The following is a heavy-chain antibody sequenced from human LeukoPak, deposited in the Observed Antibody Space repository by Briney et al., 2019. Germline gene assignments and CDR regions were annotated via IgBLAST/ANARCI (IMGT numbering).Heavy chain of an antibody. CDR3: AREQIGVLSGNLGVLFASYYTYYYMDV. V-gene: IGHV1-46*01. CDR1: GYTFTKYY. Sequence: RASVKVSCKASGYTFTKYYIHWVRQAPGQGLEWMGMINPSDGATTYAQRFQGRVTMTRDMSTTTVYVDLRSLRSEDTAVYFCAREQIGVLSGNLGVLFASYYTYYYMDVWGRGTTVTVSS. D-gene: IGHD3-16*01. J-gene: IGHJ6*03. CDR2: INPSDGAT.